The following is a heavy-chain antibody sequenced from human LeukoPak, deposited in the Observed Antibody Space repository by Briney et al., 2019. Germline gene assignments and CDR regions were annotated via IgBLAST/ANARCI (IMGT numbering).Heavy chain of an antibody. CDR2: INPSGERT. D-gene: IGHD6-13*01. J-gene: IGHJ6*03. V-gene: IGHV1-46*04. Sequence: ASVKVSCKASGYTLSRYYIHWVRQAPGQGLEWMGIINPSGERTTYAQKLQGRVSMTRDTSTGTVYMELSSLRSVDTAVYYCAKEAEVRGTGAVLDYYYMDVWGKGTTVIVSS. CDR1: GYTLSRYY. CDR3: AKEAEVRGTGAVLDYYYMDV.